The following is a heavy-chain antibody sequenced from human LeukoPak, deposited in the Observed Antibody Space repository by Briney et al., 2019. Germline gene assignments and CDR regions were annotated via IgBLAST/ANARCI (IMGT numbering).Heavy chain of an antibody. V-gene: IGHV4-4*07. Sequence: SETLSLTFAVSGGSISSYYWSWIRQPAGKGLEWIGRIYTSGSTNYDPSLKSRVTMSVDTSKNQFSLKRSSVPAADTAVYYCARDRFHEYWPSLFDPWGQGTLVTVSS. D-gene: IGHD6-6*01. CDR1: GGSISSYY. CDR2: IYTSGST. J-gene: IGHJ5*02. CDR3: ARDRFHEYWPSLFDP.